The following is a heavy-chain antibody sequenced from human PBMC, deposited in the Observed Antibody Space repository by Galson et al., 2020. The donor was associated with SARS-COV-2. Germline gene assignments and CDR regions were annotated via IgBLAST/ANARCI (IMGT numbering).Heavy chain of an antibody. D-gene: IGHD2-21*01. Sequence: KGLEWVANIKQDGSEKYYVDSVKGRFTISRDNAKNSLYLQMNSLRAEDTAVYYCARAGLDGGEYYYYYGMDVWGQGTTVTVSS. CDR2: IKQDGSEK. V-gene: IGHV3-7*01. J-gene: IGHJ6*02. CDR3: ARAGLDGGEYYYYYGMDV.